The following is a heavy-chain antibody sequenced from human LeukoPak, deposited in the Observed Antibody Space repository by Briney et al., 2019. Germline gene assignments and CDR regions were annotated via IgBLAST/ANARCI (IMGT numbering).Heavy chain of an antibody. CDR2: ISGSGGST. D-gene: IGHD6-13*01. CDR1: GFTFSSYA. Sequence: GGSLRLXCAASGFTFSSYAMSWVRQASGKGLEWVSAISGSGGSTYYADSVKGRFTISRDNSKNTLYLQMNSLRAEDTAVYYCAKDRAAAALFDYWGQGTLVTVSS. CDR3: AKDRAAAALFDY. V-gene: IGHV3-23*01. J-gene: IGHJ4*02.